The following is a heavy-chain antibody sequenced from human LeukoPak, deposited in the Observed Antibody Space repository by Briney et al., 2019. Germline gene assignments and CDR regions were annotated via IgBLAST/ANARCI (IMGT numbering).Heavy chain of an antibody. CDR3: ARVSGSYTGFDY. V-gene: IGHV3-21*01. J-gene: IGHJ4*02. Sequence: PGGSLRLSCVASGFTFNTYNMNWVRQAPGKGLEWVSSITSSSSYIYYADSVKGRFTISRDNAKNSLYLQMNSLRAEDTAVYYCARVSGSYTGFDYWGQGTLVTVSS. D-gene: IGHD1-26*01. CDR2: ITSSSSYI. CDR1: GFTFNTYN.